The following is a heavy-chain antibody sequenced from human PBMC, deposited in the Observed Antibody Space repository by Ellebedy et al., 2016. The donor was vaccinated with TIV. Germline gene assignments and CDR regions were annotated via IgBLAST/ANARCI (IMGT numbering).Heavy chain of an antibody. CDR1: GYTFIVYY. CDR2: INPNSGGT. V-gene: IGHV1-2*02. D-gene: IGHD5-12*01. J-gene: IGHJ3*02. Sequence: AASVKVSCKASGYTFIVYYIHWVRHAPGQGLEWMGWINPNSGGTNYEQKFQGGVSMTRETSISTAYMELSRLRSDDTAVYYCARVVVAAFDIWGQGTMITVSS. CDR3: ARVVVAAFDI.